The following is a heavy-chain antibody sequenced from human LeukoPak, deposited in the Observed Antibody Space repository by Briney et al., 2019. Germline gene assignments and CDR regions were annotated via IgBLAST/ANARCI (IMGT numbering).Heavy chain of an antibody. J-gene: IGHJ4*02. V-gene: IGHV3-30*04. CDR2: ISYDGSNK. CDR3: ARSIQKKYYFDY. D-gene: IGHD6-6*01. CDR1: GFTFSSYA. Sequence: GGSLRLSCAASGFTFSSYAMHWVRQAPGKGLEWVAVISYDGSNKYYADSVKGRFTISRDNSKNTLYLQMNSLRAEDTAVYYCARSIQKKYYFDYWGQGTLVTVSS.